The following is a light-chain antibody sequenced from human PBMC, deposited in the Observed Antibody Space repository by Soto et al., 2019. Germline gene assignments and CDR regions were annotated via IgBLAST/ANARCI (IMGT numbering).Light chain of an antibody. V-gene: IGLV2-14*01. Sequence: QSVLTQPASVSGSPGQSITISCTGTSSDVGGYNDVSWYQQLPGKAPKLMIYEVSNRPSGVSNRFSGSKSGNTASLTISGLQAEEEANYYCSSDTSISTGVFGTGTKLTVL. CDR3: SSDTSISTGV. CDR2: EVS. CDR1: SSDVGGYND. J-gene: IGLJ1*01.